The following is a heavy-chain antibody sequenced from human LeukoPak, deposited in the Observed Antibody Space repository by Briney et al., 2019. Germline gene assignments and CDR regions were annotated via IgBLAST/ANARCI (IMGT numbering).Heavy chain of an antibody. Sequence: GASVKVSCKASGYTFTGYYMHWVRQAPGQGLEWMGWINPNSGGTNYAQKFQGRVTMTRDTSISTAYMELSRLRSDDTAVYYCARSPNFDPGSSRLYAKYYFQMDVWGKGTTVTISS. V-gene: IGHV1-2*02. CDR3: ARSPNFDPGSSRLYAKYYFQMDV. CDR1: GYTFTGYY. CDR2: INPNSGGT. D-gene: IGHD3-10*01. J-gene: IGHJ6*03.